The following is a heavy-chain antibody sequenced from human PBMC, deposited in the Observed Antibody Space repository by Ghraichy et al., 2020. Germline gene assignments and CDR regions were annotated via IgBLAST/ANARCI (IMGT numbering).Heavy chain of an antibody. V-gene: IGHV3-33*01. CDR2: IWYDGSNK. J-gene: IGHJ4*02. D-gene: IGHD3-22*01. Sequence: GGSLRLSCAASGFSFKDYGMHWVRQGPGMGLERVAVIWYDGSNKYYVDSVKGRFTISRDNSKNMVYLQMDSLRAEDTAVYYCARDQSHHGAGYYYYFDNWGQGTLVTVSS. CDR3: ARDQSHHGAGYYYYFDN. CDR1: GFSFKDYG.